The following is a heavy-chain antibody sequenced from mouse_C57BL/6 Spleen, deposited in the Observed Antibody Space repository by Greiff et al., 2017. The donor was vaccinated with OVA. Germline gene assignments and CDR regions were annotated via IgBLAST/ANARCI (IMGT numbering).Heavy chain of an antibody. J-gene: IGHJ4*01. CDR1: GFTFSSYA. CDR2: ISSGGDYI. CDR3: TRASNFYAMDY. D-gene: IGHD2-5*01. Sequence: EVMLVESGEGLVKPGGSLKLSCAASGFTFSSYAMSWVRQTPEKRLEWVAYISSGGDYIYYADTVKGRFTISRDNARNTLYLQMSSLKSEDTAMYYCTRASNFYAMDYWGQGTSVTVSS. V-gene: IGHV5-9-1*02.